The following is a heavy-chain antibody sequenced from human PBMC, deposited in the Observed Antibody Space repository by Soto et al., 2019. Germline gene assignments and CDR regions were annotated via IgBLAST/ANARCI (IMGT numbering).Heavy chain of an antibody. D-gene: IGHD2-15*01. V-gene: IGHV6-1*01. Sequence: QLQQSGPGLVTPSQTLTLTCGISGDSVSSNSATWNRIRQSPSRGLEWLGRTYLMSKWYNEYAVSVEGRIAISPDTSTIDFSLLLSSVTPEDTVVYFCASAAVAFDAFDLWGPRTVVTVS. CDR2: TYLMSKWYN. CDR1: GDSVSSNSAT. CDR3: ASAAVAFDAFDL. J-gene: IGHJ3*01.